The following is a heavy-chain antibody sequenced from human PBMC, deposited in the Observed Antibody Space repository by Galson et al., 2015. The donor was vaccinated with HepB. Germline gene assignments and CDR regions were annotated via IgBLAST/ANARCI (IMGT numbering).Heavy chain of an antibody. Sequence: SVKVSCKASGYTFTSYAMHWVRQAPGQRLEWMGWINAGNGNTKYSQKFQGRVTITRDTSASTAYMELSSLRSEDTAVYYCARASGSGWYHGGMGRWWPNQQLDYWGQGTLVTVSS. D-gene: IGHD6-19*01. V-gene: IGHV1-3*01. CDR1: GYTFTSYA. CDR3: ARASGSGWYHGGMGRWWPNQQLDY. CDR2: INAGNGNT. J-gene: IGHJ4*02.